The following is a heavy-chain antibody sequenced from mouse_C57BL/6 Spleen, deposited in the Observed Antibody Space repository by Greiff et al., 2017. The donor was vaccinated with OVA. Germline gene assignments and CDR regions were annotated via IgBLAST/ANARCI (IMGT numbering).Heavy chain of an antibody. CDR1: GYSITSGYY. J-gene: IGHJ3*01. Sequence: EVQLQESGPGLVKPSQSLSLTCSVTGYSITSGYYWNWIRQFPGNKLEWMGYISYDGSNNYNPSLKNRISITRDTSKNQFFLKLNSVTTEDTATYYCARDDYDEDFADWGQGTLVTVSA. CDR3: ARDDYDEDFAD. D-gene: IGHD2-4*01. CDR2: ISYDGSN. V-gene: IGHV3-6*01.